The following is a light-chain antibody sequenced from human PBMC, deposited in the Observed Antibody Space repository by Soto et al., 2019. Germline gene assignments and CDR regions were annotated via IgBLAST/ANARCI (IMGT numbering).Light chain of an antibody. J-gene: IGLJ2*01. CDR1: SSNVGSYNL. CDR2: EGS. V-gene: IGLV2-23*01. Sequence: QSALTQPASVSGSPGQSITISCTGTSSNVGSYNLVSWYQQHPGKAPKVMIYEGSKRPSGVSNRFSGSKSGNTASLTISGLQAEDEADYYCCSYAGSSTSVVFGGGTQLTVL. CDR3: CSYAGSSTSVV.